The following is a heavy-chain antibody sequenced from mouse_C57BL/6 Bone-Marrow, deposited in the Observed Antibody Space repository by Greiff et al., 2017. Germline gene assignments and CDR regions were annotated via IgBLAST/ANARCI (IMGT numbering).Heavy chain of an antibody. J-gene: IGHJ2*01. CDR1: GYTFTDYN. Sequence: EVQLQQSGPELVKPGASVKIPCKASGYTFTDYNMDWVKQSHGKSLEWIGDINPNNGGTIYNQKFKGKATLTVDKASSTAYMELRSLTSDDTAVYYCARCYYGNYDYWGQGTTLTVSS. CDR2: INPNNGGT. V-gene: IGHV1-18*01. D-gene: IGHD2-1*01. CDR3: ARCYYGNYDY.